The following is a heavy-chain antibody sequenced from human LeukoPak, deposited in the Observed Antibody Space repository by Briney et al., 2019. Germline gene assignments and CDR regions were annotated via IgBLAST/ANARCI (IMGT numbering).Heavy chain of an antibody. CDR2: ISGSGGST. CDR3: AKDRGYDFSYGLDV. D-gene: IGHD3-3*01. V-gene: IGHV3-23*01. Sequence: PGGSLRLSCVASGFTFSNYAMSWVRQAPGKGLEWVSVISGSGGSTFYANSVKSRFTTSRDNSKNTLSLQMNSLKAEDTAVYYCAKDRGYDFSYGLDVWGLGTTVTVSS. CDR1: GFTFSNYA. J-gene: IGHJ6*02.